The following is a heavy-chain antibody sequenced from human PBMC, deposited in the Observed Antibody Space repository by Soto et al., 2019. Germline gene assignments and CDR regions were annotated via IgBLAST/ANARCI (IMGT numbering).Heavy chain of an antibody. D-gene: IGHD3-10*01. CDR2: IIPIFGTA. CDR3: ARDSGDGSTWFDP. J-gene: IGHJ5*02. V-gene: IGHV1-69*05. CDR1: GGTFSSYA. Sequence: SVKVSCNASGGTFSSYAISCVRQAPGQGLEWMGGIIPIFGTANYAQKFQGRVTMTRDTSTSTVYMELSSLRSEDTAVYYCARDSGDGSTWFDPWGQGTLVTVSS.